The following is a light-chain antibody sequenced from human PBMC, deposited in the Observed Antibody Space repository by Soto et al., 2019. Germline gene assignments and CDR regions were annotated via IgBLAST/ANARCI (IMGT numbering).Light chain of an antibody. CDR1: SSDVGGCNS. Sequence: QSALTQPPSASGSPGQSVTISCTGTSSDVGGCNSVSWYQHHPGKAPKLMIYEVSKRPSGVPDRFSGSKSANTASLTVSGLLAEDEADYYCSSYAGSNNYVFGTGTKLTVL. J-gene: IGLJ1*01. CDR2: EVS. V-gene: IGLV2-8*01. CDR3: SSYAGSNNYV.